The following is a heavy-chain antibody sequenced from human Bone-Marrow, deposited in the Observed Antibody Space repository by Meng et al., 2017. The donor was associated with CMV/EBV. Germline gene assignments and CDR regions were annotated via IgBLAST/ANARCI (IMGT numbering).Heavy chain of an antibody. V-gene: IGHV3-48*04. J-gene: IGHJ4*01. CDR1: GFTFSSYS. Sequence: GESLKISCAAAGFTFSSYSMNWVRQAPGKGLERVSYISSSSSTIYDADSVKGRFTISRDNAKNSLYLQMNSLRAEDTAVYYCARGGRYYYDSSGPLYFDYWGQGTLVTVSS. CDR2: ISSSSSTI. CDR3: ARGGRYYYDSSGPLYFDY. D-gene: IGHD3-22*01.